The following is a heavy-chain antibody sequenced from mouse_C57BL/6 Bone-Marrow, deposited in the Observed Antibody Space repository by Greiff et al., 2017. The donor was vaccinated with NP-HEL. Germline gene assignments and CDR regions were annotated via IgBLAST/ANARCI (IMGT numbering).Heavy chain of an antibody. CDR3: ALITTVEDY. CDR2: IYPGDGDT. CDR1: GYAFSSSW. Sequence: VQRVESGPELVKPGASVKISCKASGYAFSSSWMNWVKQRPGKGLEWIGRIYPGDGDTNYNGKFKGKATLTADKSSSTAYMQLSSLTSEDSAVYFCALITTVEDYWGQGTTLTVSS. D-gene: IGHD1-1*01. J-gene: IGHJ2*01. V-gene: IGHV1-82*01.